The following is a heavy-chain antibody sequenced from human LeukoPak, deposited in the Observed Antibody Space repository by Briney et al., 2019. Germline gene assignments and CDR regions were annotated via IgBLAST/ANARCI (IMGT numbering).Heavy chain of an antibody. D-gene: IGHD1-26*01. CDR2: IYYSGST. Sequence: PSETLSLTCTVSGGSISSYYWSWIRQPPGKGLEWIGYIYYSGSTNYNPSLKSRVTISVDTSKNQFSLKLSSVTAADTAIYYCARSSGSTLGRFDYWGQGTLVTVSS. J-gene: IGHJ4*02. CDR3: ARSSGSTLGRFDY. V-gene: IGHV4-59*01. CDR1: GGSISSYY.